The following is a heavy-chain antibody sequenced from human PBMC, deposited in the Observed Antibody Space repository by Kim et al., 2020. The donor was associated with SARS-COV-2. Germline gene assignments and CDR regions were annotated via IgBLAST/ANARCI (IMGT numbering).Heavy chain of an antibody. CDR3: AKDLTYGDHKIHYYFDY. D-gene: IGHD4-17*01. Sequence: GGSLRLSCAASGFTFSSYAMSWVRQAPGKGLEWVSAISGSGGSTYYADSVKGRYTISRDNSKNTLYLQMNSLRAEDTAVYYCAKDLTYGDHKIHYYFDYWGQRALWTVSS. CDR1: GFTFSSYA. J-gene: IGHJ4*02. CDR2: ISGSGGST. V-gene: IGHV3-23*01.